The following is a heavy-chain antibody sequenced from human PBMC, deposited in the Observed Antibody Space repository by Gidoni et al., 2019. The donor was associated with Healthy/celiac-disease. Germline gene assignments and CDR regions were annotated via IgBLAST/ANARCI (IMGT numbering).Heavy chain of an antibody. Sequence: QVQLVESGGGVVQPGRSLRLSCAASGVTFRSYAMHWVRQAPGKGLGWVAVISYDGSNKYYADSVKGRFTISRDNSKNTLYLQMNSLRAEDTAVYYCARDLGSVAVGGFDYWGQGTLVTVSS. CDR3: ARDLGSVAVGGFDY. J-gene: IGHJ4*02. D-gene: IGHD3-10*01. CDR1: GVTFRSYA. CDR2: ISYDGSNK. V-gene: IGHV3-30-3*01.